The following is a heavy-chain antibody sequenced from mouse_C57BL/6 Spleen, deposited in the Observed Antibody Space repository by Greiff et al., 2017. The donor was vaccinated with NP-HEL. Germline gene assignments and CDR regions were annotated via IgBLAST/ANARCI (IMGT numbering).Heavy chain of an antibody. V-gene: IGHV1-80*01. J-gene: IGHJ2*01. CDR2: IYPGDGDT. CDR1: GYAFSSYW. CDR3: ARDAYYYGSSLYYFDY. D-gene: IGHD1-1*01. Sequence: VQVVESGAELVKPGASVKISCKASGYAFSSYWMNWVKQRPGKGLEWIGQIYPGDGDTNYNGKFKGKATLTADKSSSTAYMQLSSLTSEDSAVYFCARDAYYYGSSLYYFDYWGQGTTLTVSS.